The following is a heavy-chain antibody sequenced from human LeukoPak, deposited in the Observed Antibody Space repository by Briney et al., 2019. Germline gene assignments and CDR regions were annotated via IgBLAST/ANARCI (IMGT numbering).Heavy chain of an antibody. J-gene: IGHJ6*03. D-gene: IGHD1-26*01. CDR1: GFTFSNYW. CDR2: INSDGSST. V-gene: IGHV3-74*01. CDR3: ARVSSGSYFGYYYYYMDV. Sequence: GGSLRLSCAASGFTFSNYWMHWVRQAPGKGLVWVSRINSDGSSTSYADSVKGRFTISRDNAKNTLYLQMNSLRAEDAAVYYCARVSSGSYFGYYYYYMDVWGKGTTVTVSS.